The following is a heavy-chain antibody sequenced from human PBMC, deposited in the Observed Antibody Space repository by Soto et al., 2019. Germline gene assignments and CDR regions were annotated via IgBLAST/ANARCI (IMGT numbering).Heavy chain of an antibody. Sequence: PSEALSLTCTVSGGSITSSSYYWGWIRQPPGKGLEWLGSIYYSGSTYYNPSLKSRVTISVDTSKNQFSLKLSSVTAADTAVYYCARHTDTVRGAANSYFDYWGQGTLVNVSS. CDR3: ARHTDTVRGAANSYFDY. CDR2: IYYSGST. D-gene: IGHD3-10*01. CDR1: GGSITSSSYY. V-gene: IGHV4-39*01. J-gene: IGHJ4*02.